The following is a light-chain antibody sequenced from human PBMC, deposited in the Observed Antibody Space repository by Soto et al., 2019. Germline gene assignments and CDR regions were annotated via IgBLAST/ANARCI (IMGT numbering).Light chain of an antibody. CDR2: NAF. CDR3: QHYCSFPVT. CDR1: QSVSGNC. V-gene: IGKV3-20*01. Sequence: EILLTQSPGTLSLSAGETAILSCRASQSVSGNCLAWYQQKPGQTPRLLIYNAFNGATGAPGRFSGSGSGTDFTLTISRLEPEDSAVHYCQHYCSFPVTFGQGTKVEI. J-gene: IGKJ1*01.